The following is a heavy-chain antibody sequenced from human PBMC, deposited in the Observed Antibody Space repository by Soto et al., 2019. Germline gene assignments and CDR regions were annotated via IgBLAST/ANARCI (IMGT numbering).Heavy chain of an antibody. CDR3: ARQTYYDFWSGLYPDAFDI. CDR2: IDPSVSYT. Sequence: GESLKISCKGSGYSFTSYWISWVRQMPGKGLEWMGRIDPSVSYTNYSPSFQGHVTISADKSISPAYLQWCILKGSDTAMYYCARQTYYDFWSGLYPDAFDIWGQGTIATVS. V-gene: IGHV5-10-1*01. D-gene: IGHD3-3*01. CDR1: GYSFTSYW. J-gene: IGHJ3*02.